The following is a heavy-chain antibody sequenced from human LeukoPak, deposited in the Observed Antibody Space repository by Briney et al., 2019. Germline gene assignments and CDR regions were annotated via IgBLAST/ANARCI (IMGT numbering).Heavy chain of an antibody. Sequence: GSLRLSCAASGFTFSSYAMSWVRQAPGKGLEWIGEINHSGSTNYNPSLKSRVTISVDTSKNQFSLKLSSVTAADTAVYYCARGGGNCSGGSCYSYYFDYWGQGTLVTVSS. D-gene: IGHD2-15*01. CDR3: ARGGGNCSGGSCYSYYFDY. CDR2: INHSGST. J-gene: IGHJ4*02. V-gene: IGHV4-34*01. CDR1: GFTFSSYA.